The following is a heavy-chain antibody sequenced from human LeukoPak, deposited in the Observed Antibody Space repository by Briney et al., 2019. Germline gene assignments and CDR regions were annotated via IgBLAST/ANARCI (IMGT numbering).Heavy chain of an antibody. CDR3: ASEFREDHSGSQYFQH. CDR2: MSYDGNEK. V-gene: IGHV3-30*04. Sequence: GSLRLSCAASGFSFSSYAMHWVRRAPGKGLGWVAFMSYDGNEKHYADSVKGRFTISRDNSKNTLYLQMNSLRAEDTAVYFCASEFREDHSGSQYFQHWGQGTLVSVSS. CDR1: GFSFSSYA. J-gene: IGHJ1*01. D-gene: IGHD5-12*01.